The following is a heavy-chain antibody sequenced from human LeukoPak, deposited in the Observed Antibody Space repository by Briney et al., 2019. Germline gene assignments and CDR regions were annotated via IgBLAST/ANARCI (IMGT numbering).Heavy chain of an antibody. V-gene: IGHV4-34*01. D-gene: IGHD2/OR15-2a*01. CDR1: GGSFSGYY. Sequence: SETLSLTCAVYGGSFSGYYWSWIRQPPGKGLEWIGEINHSGSTNYNPSLKSRVTISVDTSKSQFSLKLSSVTAADTAVYYCATNRGKRYYYYGMDVWGKGTTVTVSS. CDR3: ATNRGKRYYYYGMDV. J-gene: IGHJ6*04. CDR2: INHSGST.